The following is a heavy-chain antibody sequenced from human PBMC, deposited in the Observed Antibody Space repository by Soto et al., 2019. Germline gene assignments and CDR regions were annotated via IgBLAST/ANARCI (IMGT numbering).Heavy chain of an antibody. CDR2: SIPVFGTP. J-gene: IGHJ6*02. D-gene: IGHD3-22*01. V-gene: IGHV1-69*12. CDR3: ARGDATKIVVTTYYAMDV. Sequence: QVQLVQSGAEVKKPGSSVKVSCKASGGSLSNYGISWVRQAPGHGLEWMGASIPVFGTPNYAQKFQDRVTITADESTTTVYMEVRSLTSEDTAVYYCARGDATKIVVTTYYAMDVWGQGTTVTVSS. CDR1: GGSLSNYG.